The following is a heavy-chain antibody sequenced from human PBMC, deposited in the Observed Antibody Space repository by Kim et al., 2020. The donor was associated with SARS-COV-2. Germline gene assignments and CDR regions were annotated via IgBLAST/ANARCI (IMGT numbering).Heavy chain of an antibody. CDR3: ASLMPPQLDGLNWFDP. Sequence: SETLSLTCAVYGGSFSGYYWSWIRQPPGKGLEWIGEINHSGSTNYNPSLKSRVTISVDTSKNQFSLKLSSVTAADTAVYYCASLMPPQLDGLNWFDPWGQGTLVTVSS. CDR2: INHSGST. D-gene: IGHD6-13*01. J-gene: IGHJ5*02. CDR1: GGSFSGYY. V-gene: IGHV4-34*01.